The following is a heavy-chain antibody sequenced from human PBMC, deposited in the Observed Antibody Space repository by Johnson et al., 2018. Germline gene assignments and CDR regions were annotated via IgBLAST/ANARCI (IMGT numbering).Heavy chain of an antibody. V-gene: IGHV5-51*03. Sequence: EVQLVESGAEVKKPGESLKISCKGSGYSFTSYWIGWVRQMPGKGLEWMGIIYPGDSDTRYSPAFHGQVTISADKSTRTAYLQLSSLTASDTAMYYCARPPPYDSSSYAAFDSWGQGTMVTVSS. CDR2: IYPGDSDT. J-gene: IGHJ3*02. CDR3: ARPPPYDSSSYAAFDS. D-gene: IGHD3-22*01. CDR1: GYSFTSYW.